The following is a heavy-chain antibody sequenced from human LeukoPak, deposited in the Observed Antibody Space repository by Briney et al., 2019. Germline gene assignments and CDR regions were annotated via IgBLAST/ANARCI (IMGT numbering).Heavy chain of an antibody. D-gene: IGHD2-2*01. CDR3: ARGGVVPAPYYYYYYMDV. Sequence: GGSLRLSCAASGFTFSSYGMHWVRQAPGKGLEWVAFIRYDGSNKYYADSVKGRFTISRDNSKNTLYLQMNSLRAEDTAVYYCARGGVVPAPYYYYYYMDVWGKGTTVTVSS. V-gene: IGHV3-30*02. CDR1: GFTFSSYG. J-gene: IGHJ6*03. CDR2: IRYDGSNK.